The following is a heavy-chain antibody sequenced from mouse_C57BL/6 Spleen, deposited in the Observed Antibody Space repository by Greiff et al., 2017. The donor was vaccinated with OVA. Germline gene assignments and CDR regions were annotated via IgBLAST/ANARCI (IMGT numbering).Heavy chain of an antibody. CDR3: TRWEGNYHYYAIDY. J-gene: IGHJ4*01. D-gene: IGHD2-1*01. Sequence: EVQLQQSGTVLARPGASVKMSCKTSGYTFISYWMHWVKQRPGQGLEWIGAIYPGNSDTSYNQKFKGKAKLTAVTSASTAYMELSSLTNEDSAVYYCTRWEGNYHYYAIDYWGQGTSVTVSS. CDR1: GYTFISYW. V-gene: IGHV1-5*01. CDR2: IYPGNSDT.